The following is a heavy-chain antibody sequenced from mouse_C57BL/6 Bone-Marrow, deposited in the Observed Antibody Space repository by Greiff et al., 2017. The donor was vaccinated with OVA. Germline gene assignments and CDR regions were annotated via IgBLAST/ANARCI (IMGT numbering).Heavy chain of an antibody. CDR1: GYTFTSYW. CDR2: INPSNGGT. CDR3: ARIRHYTTVVADY. D-gene: IGHD1-1*01. V-gene: IGHV1-53*01. Sequence: VQLQQPGTDLVKPGASVKLSCKASGYTFTSYWMHWVKQRPGQGLEWIGNINPSNGGTNYNEKFKSKATLTVDKSSSTAYMQLSSLTSEDSAVYYCARIRHYTTVVADYWGQGTTLTVSS. J-gene: IGHJ2*01.